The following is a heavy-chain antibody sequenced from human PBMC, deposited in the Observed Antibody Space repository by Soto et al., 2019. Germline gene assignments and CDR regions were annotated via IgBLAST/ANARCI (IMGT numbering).Heavy chain of an antibody. Sequence: ASVKVSCKASGYTFSNYYMYWVRQAPGQGLEWMGRIKPKSDGTTYAQNFQGRVTMTRDTSTSTFYMELSSLRSEDTAVYYCASDEAGHATGFAYWSQGTLVTVSS. V-gene: IGHV1-46*03. CDR3: ASDEAGHATGFAY. CDR1: GYTFSNYY. CDR2: IKPKSDGT. J-gene: IGHJ4*02. D-gene: IGHD2-15*01.